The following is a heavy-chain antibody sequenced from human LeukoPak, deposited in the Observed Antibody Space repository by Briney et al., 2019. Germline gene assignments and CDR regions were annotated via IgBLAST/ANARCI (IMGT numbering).Heavy chain of an antibody. CDR1: GYTFTSYD. CDR2: INPNSGGT. D-gene: IGHD3-10*01. Sequence: ASVKVSCKASGYTFTSYDINWVRQATGQGLEWMGWINPNSGGTNYAQKFQGRVTMTRDTSISTAYMELSRLRSDDTAVYYCARESQYYYGSGSYYFDYWGQGTLVTVSS. V-gene: IGHV1-2*02. CDR3: ARESQYYYGSGSYYFDY. J-gene: IGHJ4*02.